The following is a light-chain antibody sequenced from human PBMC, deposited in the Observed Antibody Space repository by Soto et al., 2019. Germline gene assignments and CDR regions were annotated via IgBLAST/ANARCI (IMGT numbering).Light chain of an antibody. CDR3: QQRSTWLLT. J-gene: IGKJ5*01. Sequence: EIVLTQSPATLSLSPGERATLSCRASQSVSNYLAWYQQTPGQAPRLLSYGANSRATGIPARFSGSASGTDFTVTISSRVPEDFEVYYCQQRSTWLLTFGQGTRLETK. V-gene: IGKV3-11*01. CDR2: GAN. CDR1: QSVSNY.